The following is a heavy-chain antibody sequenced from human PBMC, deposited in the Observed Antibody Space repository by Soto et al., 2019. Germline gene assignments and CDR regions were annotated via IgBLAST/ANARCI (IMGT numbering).Heavy chain of an antibody. CDR1: GGTFSSYA. CDR3: ARVGSGSYYIHDAFDI. CDR2: IIPIFGTA. J-gene: IGHJ3*02. V-gene: IGHV1-69*01. Sequence: QVQLVQSGAEVKKPGSSVKVSCKASGGTFSSYAISWVRQAPRQGLEWMGGIIPIFGTANYAQKFQGRVTITADESTSTAYMELSSLRSEDTAVYYCARVGSGSYYIHDAFDIWGQGTMVTVSS. D-gene: IGHD1-26*01.